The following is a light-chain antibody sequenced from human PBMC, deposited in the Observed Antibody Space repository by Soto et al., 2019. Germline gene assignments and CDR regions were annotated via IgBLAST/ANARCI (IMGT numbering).Light chain of an antibody. CDR3: AAWDDTLNGWV. J-gene: IGLJ3*02. Sequence: QSVLTQPPSASGTPGQGVNISCSGSSSTIGSNIVIWYQQLPGTAPKLLIYSNNQRPSGVPDRFSGSKSGTSASLAISGLQSEDEADYYCAAWDDTLNGWVFGGGTKVTVL. CDR2: SNN. CDR1: SSTIGSNI. V-gene: IGLV1-44*01.